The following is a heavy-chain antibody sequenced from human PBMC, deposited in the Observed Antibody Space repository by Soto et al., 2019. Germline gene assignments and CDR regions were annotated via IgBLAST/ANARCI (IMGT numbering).Heavy chain of an antibody. Sequence: DSVKVSCKASGYTFTSYAMHWVRQAPGQRLEWMGWISAYNGNTNYAQKLQGRVTMTTDTSTSTAYMELRSLRSDDTAVYYCARVPWYCGGDCYYYYYYGMDVWGQGTTVTVSS. CDR2: ISAYNGNT. CDR3: ARVPWYCGGDCYYYYYYGMDV. CDR1: GYTFTSYA. D-gene: IGHD2-21*02. V-gene: IGHV1-18*01. J-gene: IGHJ6*02.